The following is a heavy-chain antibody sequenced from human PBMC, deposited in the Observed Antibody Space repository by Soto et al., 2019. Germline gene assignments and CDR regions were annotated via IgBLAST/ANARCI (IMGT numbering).Heavy chain of an antibody. Sequence: PSETLSLTCTVSGVSIHNSHSFWGWIRQPPGKGLEFIGTVYYSGGAHYNSSLKSRVTISVDTANNQVSLRMRSLTAADRAVYYSGRVVEGATRHTDLDSWGQGTLVTVSS. CDR1: GVSIHNSHSF. V-gene: IGHV4-39*01. J-gene: IGHJ5*01. CDR3: GRVVEGATRHTDLDS. CDR2: VYYSGGA. D-gene: IGHD2-21*01.